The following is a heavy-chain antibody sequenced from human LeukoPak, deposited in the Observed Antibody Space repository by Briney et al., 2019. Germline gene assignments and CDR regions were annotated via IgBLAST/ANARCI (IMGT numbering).Heavy chain of an antibody. V-gene: IGHV3-74*01. CDR2: INPDGSGT. D-gene: IGHD3-10*01. Sequence: GGSLRLSCAASGFTFSSYWMHWVRQGPGKGLVWVSRINPDGSGTSHADSVKGRFTISRDNAKNTLYLQMNSLRAEDTAVYYCARDSGSGSYSGYWGLGTLVTVSS. CDR3: ARDSGSGSYSGY. J-gene: IGHJ4*02. CDR1: GFTFSSYW.